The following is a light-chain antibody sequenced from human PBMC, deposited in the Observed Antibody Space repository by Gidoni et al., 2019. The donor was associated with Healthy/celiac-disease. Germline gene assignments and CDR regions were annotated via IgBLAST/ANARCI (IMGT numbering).Light chain of an antibody. CDR3: QQYNNWPPWT. J-gene: IGKJ1*01. CDR1: QSVSSN. CDR2: GAS. Sequence: ELVMTQSPAPLSVSPGERATLSCRASQSVSSNLAWDQQKPGQAPRLLIYGASTRATGIPARFRGSGSGTEFTLTISSLQSEDFAVYYCQQYNNWPPWTFGQGTKVEIK. V-gene: IGKV3-15*01.